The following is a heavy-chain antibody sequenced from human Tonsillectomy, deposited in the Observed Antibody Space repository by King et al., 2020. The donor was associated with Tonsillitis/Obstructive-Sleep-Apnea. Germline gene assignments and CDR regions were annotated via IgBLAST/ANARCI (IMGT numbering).Heavy chain of an antibody. CDR2: ISSSSSYI. CDR1: GFTFSSYS. J-gene: IGHJ5*01. Sequence: DVQLVESGGGLVKPGGSLRLSCAASGFTFSSYSMNWVRQAPGKGLEWVSSISSSSSYIYYADSVKGRFTISRDNAKNSLYLQMNSRRAEDTAVYYCAREDSGSYDSWGQGTLVTVSS. D-gene: IGHD1-26*01. CDR3: AREDSGSYDS. V-gene: IGHV3-21*01.